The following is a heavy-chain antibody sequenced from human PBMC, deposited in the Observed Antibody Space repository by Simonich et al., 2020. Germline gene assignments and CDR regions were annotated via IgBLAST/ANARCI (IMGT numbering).Heavy chain of an antibody. V-gene: IGHV3-30*07. J-gene: IGHJ4*02. Sequence: GGGVVQPGRSLRLSCAASGFTLSSYAMHGVRQAPGKGLEGVAVISYDGSNKYYADSVKGRFTISRDNSKNTLYLQMNSLRAEDTAVYYCARDLGSSYYFDYWGQGTLVTVSS. CDR1: GFTLSSYA. CDR2: ISYDGSNK. CDR3: ARDLGSSYYFDY. D-gene: IGHD6-6*01.